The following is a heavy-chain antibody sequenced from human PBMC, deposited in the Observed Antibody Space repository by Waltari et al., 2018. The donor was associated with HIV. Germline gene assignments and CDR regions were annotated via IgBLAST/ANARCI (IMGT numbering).Heavy chain of an antibody. V-gene: IGHV3-53*01. Sequence: EVQLVESGGGLIEPGGSLRISCAASGLTVSSNSMSWVRQAPGKGLELVSVIYSGGSRYYADSVKGRFSISRDNSKNTLSLHMNSLGPEDTAVYYCARDPRSSGYYGMDVWGQGTTVTVSS. CDR3: ARDPRSSGYYGMDV. D-gene: IGHD1-26*01. CDR1: GLTVSSNS. J-gene: IGHJ6*02. CDR2: IYSGGSR.